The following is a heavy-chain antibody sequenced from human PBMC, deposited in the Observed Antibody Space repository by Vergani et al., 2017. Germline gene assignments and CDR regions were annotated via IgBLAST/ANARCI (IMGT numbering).Heavy chain of an antibody. CDR3: ARAKRGRLAVGATDS. CDR1: GYSFNNYA. CDR2: INPTTGNP. Sequence: QLVQSGPEVKKPGTSVKVSCKASGYSFNNYAIHWVRQAPGQGLEWMGWINPTTGNPTYARAFTGRFVFSLDTSISTAYLQIGSLKAEDTAVYFCARAKRGRLAVGATDSWGQGTLLTVSS. D-gene: IGHD6-19*01. J-gene: IGHJ4*02. V-gene: IGHV7-4-1*01.